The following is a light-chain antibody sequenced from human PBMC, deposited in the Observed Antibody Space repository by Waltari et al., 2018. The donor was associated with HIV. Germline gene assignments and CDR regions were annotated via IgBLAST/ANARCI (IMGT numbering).Light chain of an antibody. CDR1: SSNVGANI. J-gene: IGLJ2*01. Sequence: QSALTQPSSASGTPGQTVTIFCSGSSSNVGANIVNWYQQLPGTAPKLLIYNNDQRPSGVPDRFSGSKSGTSASLAVSGLQPEDEADYYCATWDDNLNGLLFGGRTKLTVL. CDR2: NND. V-gene: IGLV1-44*01. CDR3: ATWDDNLNGLL.